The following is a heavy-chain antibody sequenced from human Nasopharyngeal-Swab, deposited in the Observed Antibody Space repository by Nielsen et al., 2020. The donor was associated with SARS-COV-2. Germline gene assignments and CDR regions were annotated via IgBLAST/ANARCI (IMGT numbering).Heavy chain of an antibody. CDR3: VKGPPAVIHYFDY. D-gene: IGHD2-21*01. Sequence: GSLRLSCAASGFTFSTYDMSWVRQAPGKGLEWVSGISGSGESTHYADSVKGRFTISRDNSKNTLYLQMNSLRAEDTAVYYCVKGPPAVIHYFDYWGQGTLVTVSS. CDR1: GFTFSTYD. CDR2: ISGSGEST. J-gene: IGHJ4*02. V-gene: IGHV3-23*01.